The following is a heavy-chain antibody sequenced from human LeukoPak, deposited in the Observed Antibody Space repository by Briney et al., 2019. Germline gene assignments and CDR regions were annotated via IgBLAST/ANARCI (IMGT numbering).Heavy chain of an antibody. CDR2: ISGSGGST. CDR3: AKVLTLLGYCSSTSCYGPIDY. CDR1: GFTFSSYA. J-gene: IGHJ4*02. D-gene: IGHD2-2*01. V-gene: IGHV3-23*01. Sequence: GGSLRLSCAASGFTFSSYAMSWVRQAPGKGLEWVSAISGSGGSTSYPDSVKARFTISRDNSKNTLYLQMNSLRAEDTAVHYCAKVLTLLGYCSSTSCYGPIDYWGQGTLVTVSS.